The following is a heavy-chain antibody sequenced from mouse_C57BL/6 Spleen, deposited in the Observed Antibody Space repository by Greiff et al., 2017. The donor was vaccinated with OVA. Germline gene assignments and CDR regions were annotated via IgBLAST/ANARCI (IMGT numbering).Heavy chain of an antibody. D-gene: IGHD1-2*01. J-gene: IGHJ3*01. V-gene: IGHV5-9*01. CDR2: ISGGGGNT. CDR3: ARPAGSWFAY. Sequence: EVQLVESGGGLVKPGGSLKLSCAASGFTFSSYTMSWVRQTPEKRLEWVATISGGGGNTYYPDSVKGRFTISRDHAKNTLYLQMSSLRSEDTALYYCARPAGSWFAYWGQGTLVTVSA. CDR1: GFTFSSYT.